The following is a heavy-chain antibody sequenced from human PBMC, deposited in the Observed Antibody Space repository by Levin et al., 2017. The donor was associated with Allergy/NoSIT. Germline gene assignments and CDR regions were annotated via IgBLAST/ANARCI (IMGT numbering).Heavy chain of an antibody. CDR2: ITADGSGT. V-gene: IGHV3-74*01. CDR1: GFTFRSDW. Sequence: ETLSLTCAVSGFTFRSDWMHWVRQAPGKGLVWVSHITADGSGTSYAESVRGRFTISRDNAKNTVYLEMNSLRVEDTAVYYCFVFVADIASDYWGQGTLVTVSS. CDR3: FVFVADIASDY. J-gene: IGHJ4*02. D-gene: IGHD2-15*01.